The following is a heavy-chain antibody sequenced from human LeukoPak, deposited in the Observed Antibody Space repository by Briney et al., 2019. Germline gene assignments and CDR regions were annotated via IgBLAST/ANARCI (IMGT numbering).Heavy chain of an antibody. CDR3: AREGLTGTKEFDY. V-gene: IGHV1-2*02. CDR1: AYTFTAYD. CDR2: INSNSGAT. D-gene: IGHD1-14*01. Sequence: ASVKVSCKASAYTFTAYDIDWVRQRQGQGLEWMAWINSNSGATYYAQKFQGRVIMTRDTSSTTVYMELSRLGSDDTAVYYCAREGLTGTKEFDYWGQGTLVTVSS. J-gene: IGHJ4*02.